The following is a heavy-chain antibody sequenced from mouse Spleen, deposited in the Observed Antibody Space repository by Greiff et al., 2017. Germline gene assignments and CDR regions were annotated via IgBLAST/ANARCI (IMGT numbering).Heavy chain of an antibody. D-gene: IGHD1-1*01. J-gene: IGHJ1*01. CDR2: ISSGSSTI. V-gene: IGHV5-17*03. CDR1: GFTFSSFG. CDR3: ARHYYGSSYGYFDV. Sequence: EVMLVESGGGLVQPGGSRKLSCAASGFTFSSFGMHWVRQAPEKGLEWVAYISSGSSTIYYADTVKGRFTISRDNAKNTLYLQMSRLKSEDTAMYYCARHYYGSSYGYFDVWGAGTTVTVSS.